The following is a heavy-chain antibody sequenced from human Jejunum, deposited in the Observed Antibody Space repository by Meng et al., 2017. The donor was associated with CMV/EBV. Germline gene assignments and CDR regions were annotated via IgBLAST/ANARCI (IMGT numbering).Heavy chain of an antibody. V-gene: IGHV3-33*06. CDR2: IWRDGDND. CDR3: AKGLNGNFFDH. CDR1: GFTFSSYG. J-gene: IGHJ4*02. D-gene: IGHD3/OR15-3a*01. Sequence: SCAAAGFTFSSYGNHWGRRAPGKGLEWVAVIWRDGDNDNYADSVKGRFTISRDNSKNTVYLQMNSLRAEDTAVYYCAKGLNGNFFDHWGQGTLVTVSS.